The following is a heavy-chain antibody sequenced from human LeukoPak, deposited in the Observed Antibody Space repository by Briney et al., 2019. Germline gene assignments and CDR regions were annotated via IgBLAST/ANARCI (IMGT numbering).Heavy chain of an antibody. CDR3: AKATGWGDCSSTSCYGAFDI. D-gene: IGHD2-2*01. CDR2: IYYSGST. V-gene: IGHV4-39*07. CDR1: GGSISSSSYY. Sequence: SETLSLTCTVSGGSISSSSYYWGWIRQPPGKGLEWIGIIYYSGSTYYNPSLKSRVTISVDTSKNQFSLKLSSVTAADTAVYYCAKATGWGDCSSTSCYGAFDIWGQGTMVTVSS. J-gene: IGHJ3*02.